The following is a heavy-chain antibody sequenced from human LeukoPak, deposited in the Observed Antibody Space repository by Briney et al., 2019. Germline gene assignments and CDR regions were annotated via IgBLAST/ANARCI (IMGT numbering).Heavy chain of an antibody. CDR2: IRYDGSNK. V-gene: IGHV3-30*02. J-gene: IGHJ4*02. Sequence: GGSLRLSCAASGFTFSSYGTHWVRQAPGKGLEWVAFIRYDGSNKYYADSVKGRFTISRDNSKNTLYLQMNSLRAEDTAVYYCAKDPRNSSGWYGTYYFDYWGQGTLVTVSS. D-gene: IGHD6-19*01. CDR1: GFTFSSYG. CDR3: AKDPRNSSGWYGTYYFDY.